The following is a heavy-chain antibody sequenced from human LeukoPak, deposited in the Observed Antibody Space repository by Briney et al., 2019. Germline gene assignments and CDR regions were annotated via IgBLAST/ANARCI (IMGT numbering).Heavy chain of an antibody. CDR3: ARHLPDYDILTGYYYYSDY. D-gene: IGHD3-9*01. Sequence: GEFLKISCKGSGYSFTSYWIGWVRQMPGKGLEWMGIIYPGDSDTRYSPSFQGQVTISADKSVSTAYLQWSSLKASDTAMYYCARHLPDYDILTGYYYYSDYWGQGTLVTVSS. V-gene: IGHV5-51*01. J-gene: IGHJ4*02. CDR1: GYSFTSYW. CDR2: IYPGDSDT.